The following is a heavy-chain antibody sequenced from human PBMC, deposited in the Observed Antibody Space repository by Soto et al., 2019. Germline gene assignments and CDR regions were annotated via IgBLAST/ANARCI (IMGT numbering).Heavy chain of an antibody. D-gene: IGHD2-2*01. CDR3: AGGLAPEYYYHMDV. CDR1: GYTFTGYY. V-gene: IGHV1-2*04. CDR2: INPNSGGT. J-gene: IGHJ6*03. Sequence: GASVKVSCKASGYTFTGYYMHWVRQAPGQGLEWMGWINPNSGGTNYAQKFQGWVTMTRDTSISTAYMELSRLRSDDTAVYYCAGGLAPEYYYHMDVWGKGTTVTVSS.